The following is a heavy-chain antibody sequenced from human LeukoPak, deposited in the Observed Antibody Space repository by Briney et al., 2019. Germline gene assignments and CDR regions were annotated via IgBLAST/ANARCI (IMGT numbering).Heavy chain of an antibody. J-gene: IGHJ4*02. V-gene: IGHV3-74*01. D-gene: IGHD3-22*01. CDR3: ARHFPYSSGYYYYFDY. CDR2: IASDGSST. CDR1: GFTFSSYW. Sequence: PGGSLRLSCAASGFTFSSYWMNWVRQAPGKGLVWVSRIASDGSSTTYADSVKGRFSISRDNAKNTLYLQMNSLRVEDTAVYYCARHFPYSSGYYYYFDYWGQGTLVTVSS.